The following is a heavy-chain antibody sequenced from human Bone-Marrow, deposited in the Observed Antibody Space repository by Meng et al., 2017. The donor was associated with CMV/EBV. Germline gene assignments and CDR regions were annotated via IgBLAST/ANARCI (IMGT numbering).Heavy chain of an antibody. CDR2: ISSSSSTI. J-gene: IGHJ4*02. Sequence: GESLKISCAASGFTFSSYGMHWVRQAPGKGLEWVSYISSSSSTIYYADSVKGRFTISRDNAKNSLYLQMNSLRAEDTAVYYCARGWYYDSSGYPAPHFGYWGQGTLVTVSS. V-gene: IGHV3-48*04. D-gene: IGHD3-22*01. CDR1: GFTFSSYG. CDR3: ARGWYYDSSGYPAPHFGY.